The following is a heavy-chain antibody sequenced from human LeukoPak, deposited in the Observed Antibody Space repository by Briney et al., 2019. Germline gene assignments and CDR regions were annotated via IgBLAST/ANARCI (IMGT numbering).Heavy chain of an antibody. V-gene: IGHV3-7*01. D-gene: IGHD6-13*01. CDR1: GFTFSSYA. CDR3: GRLAHNAWYAVDH. J-gene: IGHJ4*02. Sequence: GGSLRLSCAASGFTFSSYAMTWVRQAPGKGLEWVANILPDGSKKYYLDSVKGRFTISRDNPTNSLYLQINNLRAEDTALYYRGRLAHNAWYAVDHWGQGTLVTVSS. CDR2: ILPDGSKK.